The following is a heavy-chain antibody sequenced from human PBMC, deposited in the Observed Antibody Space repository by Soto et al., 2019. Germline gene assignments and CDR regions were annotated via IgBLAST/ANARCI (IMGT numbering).Heavy chain of an antibody. V-gene: IGHV3-21*01. CDR2: ISSRSDI. J-gene: IGHJ6*02. CDR1: GFTFSTYS. Sequence: GGSLRLSCVSSGFTFSTYSINWVRQAPGKGLEWVSSISSRSDIYYADSVKGRFTISRDNAKNSVSLQMNSLRAEDTAVYYCAREYTAWPLAYGLDVWGQGTTVTVSS. D-gene: IGHD2-2*02. CDR3: AREYTAWPLAYGLDV.